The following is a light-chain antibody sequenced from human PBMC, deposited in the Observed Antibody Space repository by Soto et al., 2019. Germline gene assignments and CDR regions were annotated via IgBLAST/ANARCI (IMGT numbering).Light chain of an antibody. CDR3: QQSYSTPKYT. V-gene: IGKV1-39*01. Sequence: DIQMTQSPSSLSAYVGDRVTITCRASQSISSYLNWYQQKPGKAPKLLIYAASRLQSGVPSRFSGSGSGTDFTLTISSLQPEDFATYYCQQSYSTPKYTFGQGTKLEIK. CDR2: AAS. J-gene: IGKJ2*01. CDR1: QSISSY.